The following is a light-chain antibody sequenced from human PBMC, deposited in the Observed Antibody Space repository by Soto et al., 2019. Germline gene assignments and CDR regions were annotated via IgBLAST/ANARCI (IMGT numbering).Light chain of an antibody. CDR2: YDS. CDR3: QVWDSSSDHVV. CDR1: NIGSKS. J-gene: IGLJ2*01. V-gene: IGLV3-21*04. Sequence: SYELTQPPSVSVAPGKTARITCGGNNIGSKSVHWYQQKPGQAPVLVIYYDSDRPSGIPERFSGSNSGNTATLTISRDEAGDEADYYCQVWDSSSDHVVFGGGTKVTVL.